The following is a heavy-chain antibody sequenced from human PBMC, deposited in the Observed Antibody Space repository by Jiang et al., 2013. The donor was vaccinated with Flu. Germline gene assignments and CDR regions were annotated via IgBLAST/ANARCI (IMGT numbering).Heavy chain of an antibody. J-gene: IGHJ6*02. CDR3: ARRGGPTYYYYGMDV. CDR2: IYYSGST. Sequence: GLVKPSETLSLTCTVSGGSISSYYWSWIRQPPGKGLEWIGYIYYSGSTNYNPSLKSRVTISVDTSKNQFSLKLSSVTAADTAVYYCARRGGPTYYYYGMDVWGQGTTVTVSS. V-gene: IGHV4-59*01. CDR1: GGSISSYY.